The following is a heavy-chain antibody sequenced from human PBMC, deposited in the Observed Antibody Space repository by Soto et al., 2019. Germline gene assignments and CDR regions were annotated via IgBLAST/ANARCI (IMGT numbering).Heavy chain of an antibody. D-gene: IGHD2-15*01. CDR3: ARIRSALLDY. CDR2: IHSSGST. CDR1: GGSISSGGYY. V-gene: IGHV4-31*03. J-gene: IGHJ4*02. Sequence: SETLSLTCTVSGGSISSGGYYWSWIRQHPGKGLEWIGYIHSSGSTYYNPSLKSRVTISADTSKNQFYLKLSSVTAADTAVYYCARIRSALLDYWGQGTLVTVSS.